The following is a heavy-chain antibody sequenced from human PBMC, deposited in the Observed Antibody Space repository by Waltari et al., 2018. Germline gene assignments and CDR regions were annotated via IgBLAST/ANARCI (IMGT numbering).Heavy chain of an antibody. CDR2: LRHPGST. CDR1: GASFSDYY. V-gene: IGHV4-34*01. D-gene: IGHD3-3*01. CDR3: TRGGNYDFWSHRPFVDP. Sequence: QVQLQQWGAGLLGPSETLSLTCAVYGASFSDYYWGWVRQPPGKGLEWIGQLRHPGSTNFHPSLQSRVTISMDTPRGQFSLRLSSVTAADTALYFCTRGGNYDFWSHRPFVDPWGQGTLVTVSS. J-gene: IGHJ5*02.